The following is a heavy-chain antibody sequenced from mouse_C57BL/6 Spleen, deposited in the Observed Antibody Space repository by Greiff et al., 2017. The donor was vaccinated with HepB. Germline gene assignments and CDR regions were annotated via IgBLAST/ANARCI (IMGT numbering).Heavy chain of an antibody. D-gene: IGHD2-2*01. CDR2: INPGSGGT. CDR1: GYAFTNYL. J-gene: IGHJ1*03. CDR3: ARSRSTMVTTSYWDFDV. Sequence: QVQLQQSGAELVRPGTSVKVSCKASGYAFTNYLIEWVKQRPGQGLEWIGVINPGSGGTNYNEKFKGKATLTADKSSSTAYMQLSSLTSEDSAVYFCARSRSTMVTTSYWDFDVWGTGTTVTVAS. V-gene: IGHV1-54*01.